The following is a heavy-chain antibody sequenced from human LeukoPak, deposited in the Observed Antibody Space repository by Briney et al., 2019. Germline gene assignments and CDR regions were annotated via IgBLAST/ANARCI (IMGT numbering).Heavy chain of an antibody. D-gene: IGHD4-17*01. V-gene: IGHV1-69*04. CDR3: ARDDGDYMTTVTPGAFDI. J-gene: IGHJ3*02. CDR2: IIPILGIA. Sequence: PWASLKLSCKASGGTFSSYAISWVRQAPGQGLEWMGRIIPILGIANYAQKFQGRVTITADKSTSTAYMELSSLRSEDTAVYYCARDDGDYMTTVTPGAFDIWGQGTMVTVSS. CDR1: GGTFSSYA.